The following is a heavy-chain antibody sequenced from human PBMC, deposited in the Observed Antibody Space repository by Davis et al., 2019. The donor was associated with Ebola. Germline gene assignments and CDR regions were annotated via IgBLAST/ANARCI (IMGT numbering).Heavy chain of an antibody. CDR1: GDSFTNYW. CDR3: ARGSLPGVITSGFDS. J-gene: IGHJ4*02. CDR2: IFPGDSDT. D-gene: IGHD3-22*01. V-gene: IGHV5-51*01. Sequence: GESLKISCRVSGDSFTNYWIGWVRQMPGKGLEWMGIIFPGDSDTRYGPSFQGQVTISADKSINTAYLQWSSLKASDTAFYYCARGSLPGVITSGFDSWGQGTRVTVSA.